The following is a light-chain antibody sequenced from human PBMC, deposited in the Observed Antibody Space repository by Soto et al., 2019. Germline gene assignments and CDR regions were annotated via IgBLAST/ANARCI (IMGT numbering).Light chain of an antibody. CDR1: SSDVGGYNY. V-gene: IGLV2-8*01. CDR3: RSKGM. CDR2: EVS. J-gene: IGLJ1*01. Sequence: QSALTQPPSASGSPGQSVTISCTGTSSDVGGYNYVSWYQQHPGKAPKLMIYEVSKRPSGVPDRFSGSKSGNTASLTVSGLQVEDEAEYYCRSKGMFGTGTKLTVL.